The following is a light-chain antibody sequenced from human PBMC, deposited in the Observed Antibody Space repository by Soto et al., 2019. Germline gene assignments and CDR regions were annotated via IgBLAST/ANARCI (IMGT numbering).Light chain of an antibody. V-gene: IGKV3-15*01. CDR2: GAS. CDR3: QQYNSWPIT. J-gene: IGKJ5*01. Sequence: EIVLTQSPATLSVSPGERATLSCRASQSVSIDLAWYQQTPCQAPMLLIYGASTRATGIPVRFSGSASGTEFTLTISGLQSEDFAVYYCQQYNSWPITFGQGTRLE. CDR1: QSVSID.